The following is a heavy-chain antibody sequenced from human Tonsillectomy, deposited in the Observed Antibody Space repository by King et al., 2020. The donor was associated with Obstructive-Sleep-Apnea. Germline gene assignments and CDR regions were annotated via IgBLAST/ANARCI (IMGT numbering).Heavy chain of an antibody. CDR2: ISSSSSTI. Sequence: VQLVESGGGLVQPGGSLRLSCAASGFTFSSYSMNWVRQAPGKGLEWVSYISSSSSTIYYADSVKGRFTISRDNAKNSLYLQMNSLRAEDTAVYYSARDSGGYSGYDLHYGMDVWGQGTTVTVSS. V-gene: IGHV3-48*04. J-gene: IGHJ6*02. D-gene: IGHD5-12*01. CDR3: ARDSGGYSGYDLHYGMDV. CDR1: GFTFSSYS.